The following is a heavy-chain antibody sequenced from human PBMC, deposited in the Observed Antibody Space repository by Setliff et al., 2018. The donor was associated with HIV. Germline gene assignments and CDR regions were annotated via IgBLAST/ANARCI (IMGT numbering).Heavy chain of an antibody. J-gene: IGHJ4*02. Sequence: PGGSLRLSCAASGFTFSNAWMNWVRQAPGKGLEWVASIRSDGSNKYYADSVTGRFTISRDDSKNTLYLQINSLRAEDTAVYYCAKDARWNYVGFDYWGQGTLVTVSS. CDR3: AKDARWNYVGFDY. CDR2: IRSDGSNK. D-gene: IGHD1-7*01. CDR1: GFTFSNAW. V-gene: IGHV3-30*02.